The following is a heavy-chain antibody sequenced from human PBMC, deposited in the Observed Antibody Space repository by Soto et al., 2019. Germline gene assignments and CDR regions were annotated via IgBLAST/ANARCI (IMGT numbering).Heavy chain of an antibody. CDR2: IIPIFATP. D-gene: IGHD4-17*01. J-gene: IGHJ4*02. CDR1: GGPFSDYS. V-gene: IGHV1-69*06. CDR3: ARDADYGTNSGLGLLDY. Sequence: QVQLVQSGAEVKKPGSSVKVSCKASGGPFSDYSINWVRQATGQGLEWMGGIIPIFATPNYAQKFQGRVTITADKSTSTAYRELSNLRSEDAAIYFCARDADYGTNSGLGLLDYGGQGTLVTVTS.